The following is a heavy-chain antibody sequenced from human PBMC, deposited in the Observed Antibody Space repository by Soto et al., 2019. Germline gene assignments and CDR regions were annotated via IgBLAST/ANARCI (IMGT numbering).Heavy chain of an antibody. CDR1: GASITFGGYS. CDR3: DRGGGSYSFDY. V-gene: IGHV4-30-2*01. J-gene: IGHJ4*02. CDR2: INHLETT. D-gene: IGHD1-26*01. Sequence: SETLSLTCTVSGASITFGGYSWSWIRQTPGKGLEWIGYINHLETTFYNPSFESRLTLSIDRAKNQFSLKLHSMSAADRAVYFCDRGGGSYSFDYWGQGILVTVSS.